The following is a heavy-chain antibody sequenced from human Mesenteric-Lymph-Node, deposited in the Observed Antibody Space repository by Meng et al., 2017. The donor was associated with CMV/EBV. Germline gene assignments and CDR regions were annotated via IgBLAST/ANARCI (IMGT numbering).Heavy chain of an antibody. Sequence: SETLSLTCSVSGGSISSSHYYWGWIRQPPGKGLEWIGSIYYSGNTYYNPSLKSRVTVSVDTSKNQFFLKVDSVTAADTAFYYCASREAVDLLDHWGQGTLVTVSS. CDR1: GGSISSSHYY. J-gene: IGHJ4*02. V-gene: IGHV4-39*07. D-gene: IGHD6-19*01. CDR3: ASREAVDLLDH. CDR2: IYYSGNT.